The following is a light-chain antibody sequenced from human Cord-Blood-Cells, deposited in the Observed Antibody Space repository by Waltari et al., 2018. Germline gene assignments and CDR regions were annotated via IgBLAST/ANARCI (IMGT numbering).Light chain of an antibody. CDR1: ALPKKY. Sequence: SYELTQPPSVSVSLGQMARIPCPGEALPKKYAYWYQQKPGQFPVLVIYKDSERPSGIPERFSGSSSGTIVTLTISGVQAEDEADYYCLSADSSGTWVFGGGTKLTVL. V-gene: IGLV3-16*01. CDR2: KDS. J-gene: IGLJ3*02. CDR3: LSADSSGTWV.